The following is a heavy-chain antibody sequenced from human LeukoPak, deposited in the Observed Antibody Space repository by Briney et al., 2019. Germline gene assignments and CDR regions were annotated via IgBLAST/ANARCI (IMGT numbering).Heavy chain of an antibody. Sequence: GGSLRLSCAASGYTFSTYSFNWVRQAPGKGLEWVSYISTSNSFIYYVDSVKGRFTISRDNAKNSLYLQMNSLRVEDTAVYYCATDGRGYSYGPLDYWGQGTLVTVSS. CDR3: ATDGRGYSYGPLDY. J-gene: IGHJ4*02. CDR1: GYTFSTYS. CDR2: ISTSNSFI. V-gene: IGHV3-21*05. D-gene: IGHD5-18*01.